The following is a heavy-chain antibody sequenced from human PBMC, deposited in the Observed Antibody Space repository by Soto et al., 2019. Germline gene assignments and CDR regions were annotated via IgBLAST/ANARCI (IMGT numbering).Heavy chain of an antibody. CDR1: ADSVNSRDYY. D-gene: IGHD3-3*01. V-gene: IGHV4-61*08. CDR3: ARVGFLRDFWSGYSGSGFDP. CDR2: IYYTGST. J-gene: IGHJ5*02. Sequence: SETLSLTCTVSADSVNSRDYYWTWILQSPGNGLEWIGYIYYTGSTNYNPSLMRRVTISVDTSKNQFSLKLSSVTAADTAVYYCARVGFLRDFWSGYSGSGFDPWGQGTLVTVSS.